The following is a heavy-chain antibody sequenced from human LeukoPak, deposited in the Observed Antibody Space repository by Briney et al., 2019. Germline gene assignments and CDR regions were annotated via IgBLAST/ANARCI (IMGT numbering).Heavy chain of an antibody. Sequence: GEALKIACKSSGDSFTSYWIGWVRHMPRKGLEWMGIIYPGDSDTKYSPSFQGQVTISAAKSLSTAYLQWSSLKASDTAMYYCARQLDGSGSYYKDAFAIWGQGTMVTVS. CDR3: ARQLDGSGSYYKDAFAI. V-gene: IGHV5-51*01. CDR1: GDSFTSYW. CDR2: IYPGDSDT. J-gene: IGHJ3*02. D-gene: IGHD3-10*01.